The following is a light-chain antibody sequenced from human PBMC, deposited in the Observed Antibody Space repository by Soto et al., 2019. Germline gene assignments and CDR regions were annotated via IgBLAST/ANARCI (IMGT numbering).Light chain of an antibody. CDR1: SSNIGNNY. CDR2: ENY. V-gene: IGLV1-51*02. J-gene: IGLJ2*01. CDR3: ASWDRSLSAGV. Sequence: QSVLTQPPSVSAAPGQRVTISCSGSSSNIGNNYVYWYQQLPGTAPKLLIYENYKRPSGIPDRFSAAKSGTSATLGITGLQTGDEADYYCASWDRSLSAGVFGGGTKLTVL.